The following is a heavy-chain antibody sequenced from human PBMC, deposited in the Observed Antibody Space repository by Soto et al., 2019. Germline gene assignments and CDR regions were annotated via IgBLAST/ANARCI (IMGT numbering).Heavy chain of an antibody. Sequence: SETLSLTCAVSGGSISSGGYSRSWIRQLPGKGLEWIGYIYYSGDAYYNPSLKSRVAISVDTSRNQFSLKLRSVAAADTAVYYCALLRDPGRVSENWGQGTLVTVSS. J-gene: IGHJ4*02. CDR1: GGSISSGGYS. CDR3: ALLRDPGRVSEN. V-gene: IGHV4-31*11. CDR2: IYYSGDA.